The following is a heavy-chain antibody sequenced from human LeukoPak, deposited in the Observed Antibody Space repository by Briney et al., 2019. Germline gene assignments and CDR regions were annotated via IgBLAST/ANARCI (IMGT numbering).Heavy chain of an antibody. V-gene: IGHV4-39*01. CDR2: IYYSGST. CDR1: GGSISSSSYY. D-gene: IGHD3-10*01. J-gene: IGHJ4*02. CDR3: ARSPPVWFGELSLDY. Sequence: PSETLSLTCTVSGGSISSSSYYWGWIRQPPGKGLEWIGSIYYSGSTYYNPSLKSRVTISVDTSKNQFSLKLSSVTAADTAVYYCARSPPVWFGELSLDYWGQGTLVTVSS.